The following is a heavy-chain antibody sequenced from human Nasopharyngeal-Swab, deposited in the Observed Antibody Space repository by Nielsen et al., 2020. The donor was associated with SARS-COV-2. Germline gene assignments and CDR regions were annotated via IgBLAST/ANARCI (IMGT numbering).Heavy chain of an antibody. CDR1: GFTFSSYG. CDR3: ARDLTIDYTSPDY. D-gene: IGHD4-11*01. J-gene: IGHJ4*02. V-gene: IGHV3-33*01. Sequence: LSLTCAAPGFTFSSYGVHWVRQAPGKGLEWVAVIWYDGSNKYYADSVKGRFTISRDNSKNTLYLQMNSLRAEDTAVYYCARDLTIDYTSPDYWGQGTLVTVSS. CDR2: IWYDGSNK.